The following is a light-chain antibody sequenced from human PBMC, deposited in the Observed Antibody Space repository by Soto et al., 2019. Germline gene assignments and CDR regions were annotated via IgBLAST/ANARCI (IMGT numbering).Light chain of an antibody. J-gene: IGLJ1*01. CDR1: NSNIGSNT. V-gene: IGLV1-44*01. CDR3: AAWDDNLHAYV. Sequence: QSALTQPPSASGTPGQRVTISCSGSNSNIGSNTLNWYQQLPGTAPKLLIYINNERPSGVPDRFSGSKSGTSASLAISGLQSEDEADYYCAAWDDNLHAYVFGTGTRSPS. CDR2: INN.